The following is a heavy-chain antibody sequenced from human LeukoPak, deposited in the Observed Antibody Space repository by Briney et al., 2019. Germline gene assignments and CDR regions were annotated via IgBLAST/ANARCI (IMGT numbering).Heavy chain of an antibody. V-gene: IGHV3-23*01. J-gene: IGHJ4*02. CDR2: ISGSGGNT. CDR1: GFTFSSYA. Sequence: GGSLRLSCAASGFTFSSYAMSWVRQAPGKGLEWGSGISGSGGNTYYADSVNGRFTISRDNSKNTLYLQMNSLGAEDTAVYYCARNINYYDSSGYYHLDYWGQGTLVTVSS. D-gene: IGHD3-22*01. CDR3: ARNINYYDSSGYYHLDY.